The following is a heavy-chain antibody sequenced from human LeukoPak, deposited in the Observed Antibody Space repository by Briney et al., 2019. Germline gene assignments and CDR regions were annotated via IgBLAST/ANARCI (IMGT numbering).Heavy chain of an antibody. CDR1: GFSLSTSGVG. CDR2: IYWDDDK. V-gene: IGHV2-5*02. Sequence: ESGPTLVKPTQTLTLTCTFSGFSLSTSGVGVGWIRQPPGKALEWLALIYWDDDKRYSPSLKSRLTITKDTSKNQVVLTMTNMDPVDTATYYCAHRRCCSSTSCQPTHYNWFDPWGQGTLVTVSS. CDR3: AHRRCCSSTSCQPTHYNWFDP. D-gene: IGHD2-2*01. J-gene: IGHJ5*02.